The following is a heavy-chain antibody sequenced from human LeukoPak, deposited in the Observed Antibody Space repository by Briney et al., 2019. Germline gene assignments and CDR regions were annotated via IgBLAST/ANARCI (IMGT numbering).Heavy chain of an antibody. CDR3: ARDPYRSLSPIDY. D-gene: IGHD1-26*01. V-gene: IGHV3-7*01. CDR1: GFTFSSYW. Sequence: PGGSLRLSCAASGFTFSSYWMSWVRQAPEKGLEWVANIKQDGGEKYYVDSVKGRFTISRDNAKNSLYLQMNSLRAEDTAVYYCARDPYRSLSPIDYWGQGTLVTVSS. J-gene: IGHJ4*02. CDR2: IKQDGGEK.